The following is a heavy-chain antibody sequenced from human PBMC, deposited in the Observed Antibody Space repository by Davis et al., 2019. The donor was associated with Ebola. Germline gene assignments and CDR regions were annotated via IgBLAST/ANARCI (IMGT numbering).Heavy chain of an antibody. CDR2: INPNNGAS. J-gene: IGHJ4*02. D-gene: IGHD2-21*01. CDR1: GYTFTGYY. CDR3: ARGRGHYEYSGGDY. V-gene: IGHV1-2*02. Sequence: ASVKVSCKASGYTFTGYYMHWVRQAPGQGLEWMGWINPNNGASNYAQKFQGRVTMTRDTSTRTVYMELSSLRSEDTAVYYCARGRGHYEYSGGDYWGQGTLVIVSS.